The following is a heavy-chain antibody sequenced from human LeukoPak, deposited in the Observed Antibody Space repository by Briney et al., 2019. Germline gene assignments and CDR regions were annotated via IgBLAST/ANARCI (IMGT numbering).Heavy chain of an antibody. CDR3: ARVPLWWLTPFDF. J-gene: IGHJ4*02. V-gene: IGHV4-34*01. D-gene: IGHD5-12*01. Sequence: SETLSLTRAVSVGSLSPHYWSWIRRPLAKGLEGIGEINNRGTTNYSPSLRGRATISVDTSKNQFSLRRTSVTAADTAIYYSARVPLWWLTPFDFGGKGTLATVPS. CDR1: VGSLSPHY. CDR2: INNRGTT.